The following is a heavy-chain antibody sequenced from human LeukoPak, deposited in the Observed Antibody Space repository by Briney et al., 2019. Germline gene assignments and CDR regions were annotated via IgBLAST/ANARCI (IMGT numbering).Heavy chain of an antibody. CDR1: GGSISSSSYY. D-gene: IGHD3-10*01. J-gene: IGHJ5*02. Sequence: SETLSLTCTVSGGSISSSSYYWGWIRQPPGKGLEWIGSIYYSGSTYYNPSLKSRVTISVDTSKNQFSLKLSSVTAADTAVYYCARALGYYGSGSYPAQDNWFDPWGQGTLVIVSS. CDR3: ARALGYYGSGSYPAQDNWFDP. V-gene: IGHV4-39*07. CDR2: IYYSGST.